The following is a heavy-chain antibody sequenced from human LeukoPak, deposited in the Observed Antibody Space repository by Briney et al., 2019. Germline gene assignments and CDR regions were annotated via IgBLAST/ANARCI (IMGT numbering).Heavy chain of an antibody. J-gene: IGHJ4*02. Sequence: SETLSLTCTVSGGSISSGGYYWRWIRQHPGKGLEWIGYIYYSGSTYYNPSLKSRVTISVDTSKNQFSLKLSSVTAADTAVYYCARGYRARGSYYDYVWGSYRFHVYFDYWGQGTLVTVSS. D-gene: IGHD3-16*02. CDR1: GGSISSGGYY. CDR2: IYYSGST. V-gene: IGHV4-31*03. CDR3: ARGYRARGSYYDYVWGSYRFHVYFDY.